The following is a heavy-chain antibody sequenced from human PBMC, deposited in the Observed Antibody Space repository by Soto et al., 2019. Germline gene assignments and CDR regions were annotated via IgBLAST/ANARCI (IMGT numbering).Heavy chain of an antibody. CDR3: AKVRSTVVVAAAEY. D-gene: IGHD2-15*01. V-gene: IGHV3-23*01. CDR1: GFRFRSYA. J-gene: IGHJ4*02. CDR2: MSGSGDST. Sequence: GGCLGLSRAACGFRFRSYAVGWVRRAPGKGLEWVSAMSGSGDSTYYADSVKGRFTISRDNSKNMLYLQMNSLRTEDTALYYCAKVRSTVVVAAAEYWGQRTLVTVSS.